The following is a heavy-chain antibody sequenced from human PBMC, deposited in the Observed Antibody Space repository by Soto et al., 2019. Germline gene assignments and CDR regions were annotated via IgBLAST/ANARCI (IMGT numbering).Heavy chain of an antibody. CDR1: GYTLTNYG. CDR3: VRDWQLSP. D-gene: IGHD1-1*01. J-gene: IGHJ5*02. CDR2: ISGHNGNT. Sequence: QVQLVQSGDEVKKTRASVKVSCRASGYTLTNYGISWVRQAPGQGLFWMGWISGHNGNTLYAQNVQGRLTLTIDTPMNTPYRAVMCLKIDVTAMYYCVRDWQLSPWGQGTLITVSS. V-gene: IGHV1-18*01.